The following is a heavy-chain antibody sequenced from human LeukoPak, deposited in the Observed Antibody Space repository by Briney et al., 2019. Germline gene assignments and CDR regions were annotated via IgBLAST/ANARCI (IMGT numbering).Heavy chain of an antibody. CDR3: ARAGTNLGDYDY. V-gene: IGHV4-39*07. J-gene: IGHJ4*02. Sequence: SETLSLTCTVSGVSISSSNSYWGWIRQPPGKGLEWIGSIYYSGNTYYNPSLKSRVTTSVDTSKNEFSLNLSSVTAADTAVYYCARAGTNLGDYDYWGQGTLVTVSS. CDR1: GVSISSSNSY. D-gene: IGHD4-17*01. CDR2: IYYSGNT.